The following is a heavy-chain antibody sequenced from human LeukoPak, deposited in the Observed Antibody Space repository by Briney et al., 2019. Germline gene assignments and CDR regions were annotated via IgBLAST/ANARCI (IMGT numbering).Heavy chain of an antibody. CDR1: GFTFSSYA. CDR3: ARAQGGTMPGYFDY. J-gene: IGHJ4*02. D-gene: IGHD2-15*01. V-gene: IGHV3-30*04. Sequence: GGSLRLSCAASGFTFSSYAMHWVRQAPGKGLERVAVISYDGSNKYYADSVKGRFTISRDNAKNSLYLQMNSLRAEDTAVYYCARAQGGTMPGYFDYWGQGTLVTVSS. CDR2: ISYDGSNK.